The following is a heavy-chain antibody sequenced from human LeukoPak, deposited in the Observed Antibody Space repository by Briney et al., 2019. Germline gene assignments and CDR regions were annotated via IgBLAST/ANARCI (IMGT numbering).Heavy chain of an antibody. CDR3: VRGREVRGRSMDV. Sequence: PGGSLRLPCATSGFNFSSHWMHWVRQAPGKGLVWVSRLRSSGNGTTYADSVKGRFTISRDNAKNTLFLQMNSLRIEDTAVYYCVRGREVRGRSMDVWGKGTTVIVSS. CDR1: GFNFSSHW. J-gene: IGHJ6*03. V-gene: IGHV3-74*03. CDR2: LRSSGNGT. D-gene: IGHD3-10*01.